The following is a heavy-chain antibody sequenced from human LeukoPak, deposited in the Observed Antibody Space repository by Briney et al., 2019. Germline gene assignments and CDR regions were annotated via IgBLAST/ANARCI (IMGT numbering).Heavy chain of an antibody. J-gene: IGHJ6*02. Sequence: GGSLRLSCAASGFTFSSYAMSWVRQAPGKGLEWVSAISGSGGSTYYADSVKGRFTISRDNSKNTLYLQMNTLRAEDTAVYYCAKAKGTVTTLYYYYGMDVWGQGTTVTVSS. CDR1: GFTFSSYA. D-gene: IGHD4-17*01. CDR3: AKAKGTVTTLYYYYGMDV. CDR2: ISGSGGST. V-gene: IGHV3-23*01.